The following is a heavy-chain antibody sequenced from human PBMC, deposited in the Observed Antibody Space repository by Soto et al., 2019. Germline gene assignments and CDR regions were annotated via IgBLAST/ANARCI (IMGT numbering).Heavy chain of an antibody. CDR1: GASINSGDYH. CDR3: ARDSRTPSGGMDV. CDR2: IYYSAST. V-gene: IGHV4-30-4*01. Sequence: QVQLQESGPGLVKPSQTLSLTCTVSGASINSGDYHWTWIRQFPGKGLEWIGGIYYSASTYYNPALVSRLTISLDTSKNQFSLKLTSVTAADTAVYYFARDSRTPSGGMDVWGQGTTVTVSS. J-gene: IGHJ6*02.